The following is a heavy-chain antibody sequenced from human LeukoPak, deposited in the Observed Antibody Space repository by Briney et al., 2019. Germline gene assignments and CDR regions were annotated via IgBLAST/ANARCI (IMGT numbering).Heavy chain of an antibody. Sequence: SETLSLTCTVSGGSISSYYWSWIRQPPGKGLEWIGYIYYSGGTNYNPSLKSRVTISVDTSKNQFSLKLSSVTAADTAVYYCARHSAVADDAFDIWGQGTLVTVSS. V-gene: IGHV4-59*08. D-gene: IGHD6-19*01. CDR2: IYYSGGT. CDR1: GGSISSYY. CDR3: ARHSAVADDAFDI. J-gene: IGHJ3*02.